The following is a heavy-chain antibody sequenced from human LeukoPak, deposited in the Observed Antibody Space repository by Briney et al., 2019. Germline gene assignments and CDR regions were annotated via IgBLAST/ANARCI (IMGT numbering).Heavy chain of an antibody. V-gene: IGHV4-4*02. Sequence: PSETLSLTCVVSGGSISSNTWWSWVRQPPNQGLEWIGEIYRSGSTNYNPSLKSRVSMSIDKSKNQFSLKLSSVTAADTAVYYCATLDILNDWSDPWGQGTLVTVSS. CDR2: IYRSGST. CDR3: ATLDILNDWSDP. CDR1: GGSISSNTW. J-gene: IGHJ5*02. D-gene: IGHD3-9*01.